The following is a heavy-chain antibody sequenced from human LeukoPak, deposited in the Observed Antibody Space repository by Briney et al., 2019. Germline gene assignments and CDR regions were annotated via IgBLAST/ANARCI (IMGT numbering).Heavy chain of an antibody. J-gene: IGHJ4*02. D-gene: IGHD2-21*01. Sequence: SVKVSCKASGGTFSSYTISWVRQAPGQGLEWMGRIIPILGIANYAQKFQGRVTITADKSTSTAHMELSSLRSEDTAVYYCARAQGHTNFDYWGQGTLVTVSS. CDR3: ARAQGHTNFDY. V-gene: IGHV1-69*02. CDR1: GGTFSSYT. CDR2: IIPILGIA.